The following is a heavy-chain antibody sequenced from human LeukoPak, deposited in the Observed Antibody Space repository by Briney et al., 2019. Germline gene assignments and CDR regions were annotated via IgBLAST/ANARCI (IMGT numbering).Heavy chain of an antibody. D-gene: IGHD2/OR15-2a*01. Sequence: GGSLRLSCAASGFTFSSYEMKCVRQAPGKGLEWVSYISSSGNTKYYADSVKGRFTISRDSAKNSLYLQMNSLRAEDTAVYYCTRESYMTHYCLDYWGQGTLVTVSS. V-gene: IGHV3-48*03. CDR2: ISSSGNTK. CDR3: TRESYMTHYCLDY. CDR1: GFTFSSYE. J-gene: IGHJ4*02.